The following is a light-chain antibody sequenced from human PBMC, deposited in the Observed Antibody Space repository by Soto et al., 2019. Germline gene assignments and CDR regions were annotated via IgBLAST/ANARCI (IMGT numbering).Light chain of an antibody. J-gene: IGKJ1*01. CDR1: QSLSSSY. V-gene: IGKV3-20*01. Sequence: EIVLTQSPGTLSLSPGERATLSCRASQSLSSSYLAWYQHKPGQAPRLLIYGASTRATGIPDRFSGGGSGTDFTLSISRLEPEDFAVYYCQQYGRSSRTFGQGTKVEIK. CDR3: QQYGRSSRT. CDR2: GAS.